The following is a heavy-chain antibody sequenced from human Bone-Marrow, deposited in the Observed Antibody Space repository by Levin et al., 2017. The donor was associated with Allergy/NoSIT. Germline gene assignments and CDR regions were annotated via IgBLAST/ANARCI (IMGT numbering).Heavy chain of an antibody. J-gene: IGHJ4*02. CDR1: GFTFSSYT. V-gene: IGHV3-23*01. Sequence: GGSLRLSCGASGFTFSSYTMAWVRQPPGKGLEWVSSITGGGFSTYYADSVKGRFTISRDNSRNNLYLQMHSLRAEDTAIYYCAKYIHTSGSRPYDYWGQGTQVTVSS. CDR3: AKYIHTSGSRPYDY. D-gene: IGHD3-10*01. CDR2: ITGGGFST.